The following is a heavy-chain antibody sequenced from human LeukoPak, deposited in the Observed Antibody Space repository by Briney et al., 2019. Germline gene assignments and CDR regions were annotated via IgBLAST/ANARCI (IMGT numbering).Heavy chain of an antibody. CDR3: ARDLDNGDSLVDFDY. CDR2: ISSSSSYI. D-gene: IGHD4-17*01. J-gene: IGHJ4*02. Sequence: GGSLRLSCAASGFTFSSYRMNWVRQAPGKGLEGVSSISSSSSYIYYADSVKGRFTISRDNAKNSLYLQMNRLRAEDTAVYYCARDLDNGDSLVDFDYWGQGTLVTVSS. V-gene: IGHV3-21*01. CDR1: GFTFSSYR.